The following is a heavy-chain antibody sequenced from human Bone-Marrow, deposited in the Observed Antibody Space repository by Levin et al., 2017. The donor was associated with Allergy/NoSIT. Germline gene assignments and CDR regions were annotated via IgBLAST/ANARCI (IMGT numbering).Heavy chain of an antibody. J-gene: IGHJ4*02. Sequence: GESLKISCAASGFTFSNYAMSWVRQAPGKGLEWVSGISGSGDSTYDGDSVKGRFTISRDNSKNTLYLQMNSLSAEDTAVYYCAKDRDFYGSGSLGNWGQGTLVTVSS. CDR1: GFTFSNYA. D-gene: IGHD3-10*01. CDR3: AKDRDFYGSGSLGN. V-gene: IGHV3-23*01. CDR2: ISGSGDST.